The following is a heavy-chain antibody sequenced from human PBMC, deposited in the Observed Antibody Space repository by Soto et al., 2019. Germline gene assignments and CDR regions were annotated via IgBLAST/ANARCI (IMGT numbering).Heavy chain of an antibody. CDR3: ASSYYYGSGSYYGLSESFDY. CDR2: IIPIFGTA. J-gene: IGHJ4*02. CDR1: GGTFSSYA. D-gene: IGHD3-10*01. V-gene: IGHV1-69*13. Sequence: SVKVSCKASGGTFSSYAISWVRQAPGQGLEWMGGIIPIFGTANYAQKFQGRVTITADESTSTAYMELSSLRSEDTAVYYCASSYYYGSGSYYGLSESFDYWGQGTLVTVSS.